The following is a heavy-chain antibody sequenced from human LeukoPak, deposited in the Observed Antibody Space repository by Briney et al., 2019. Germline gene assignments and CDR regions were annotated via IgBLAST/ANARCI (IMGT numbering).Heavy chain of an antibody. CDR2: IEQDGSEA. CDR3: SNGIYSTSY. J-gene: IGHJ4*02. CDR1: GFTFTSFW. Sequence: PGGSLRLSCAASGFTFTSFWMAWVRQAPGQGLEWVANIEQDGSEAVSADSVRGRFTISRDNAENSLFPQMNSLRAEDTAVYFCSNGIYSTSYWGQGTPVIVSS. D-gene: IGHD6-6*01. V-gene: IGHV3-7*01.